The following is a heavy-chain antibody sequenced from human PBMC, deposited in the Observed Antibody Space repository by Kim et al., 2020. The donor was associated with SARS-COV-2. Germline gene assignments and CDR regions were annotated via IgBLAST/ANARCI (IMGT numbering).Heavy chain of an antibody. Sequence: GGSLRLSCAASGFMCGTNAMNWVRQAPGKGLEWVSGIGGDEQTYYADSVKGRFTISRDNSRNTLYLQMNSLRAADTAIYYCAKDLWGVSANDYWGQGALV. D-gene: IGHD3-10*01. CDR3: AKDLWGVSANDY. CDR1: GFMCGTNA. CDR2: IGGDEQT. V-gene: IGHV3-23*01. J-gene: IGHJ4*02.